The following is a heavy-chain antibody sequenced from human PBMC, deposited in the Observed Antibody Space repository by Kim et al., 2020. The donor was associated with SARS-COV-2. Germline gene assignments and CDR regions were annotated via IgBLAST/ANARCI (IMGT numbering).Heavy chain of an antibody. D-gene: IGHD3-10*01. Sequence: GSTSYEQKFQGRVTMTRDTSTSTVYMELSSLRSEDTAVYYCAVEYGSGSSWGQGTLVTVSS. CDR2: GST. V-gene: IGHV1-46*01. J-gene: IGHJ5*02. CDR3: AVEYGSGSS.